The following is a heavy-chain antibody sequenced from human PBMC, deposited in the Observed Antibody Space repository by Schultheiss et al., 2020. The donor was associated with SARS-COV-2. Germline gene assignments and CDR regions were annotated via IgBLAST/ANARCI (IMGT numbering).Heavy chain of an antibody. CDR3: ARGFSDSSGWYILGDWFDP. CDR1: GYTFTGYY. J-gene: IGHJ5*02. V-gene: IGHV1-2*02. CDR2: INPNSGGT. D-gene: IGHD6-19*01. Sequence: ASVKVSCKASGYTFTGYYMHWVRQAPGQGLEWMGWINPNSGGTNYAQKFQGRVTMTRDTSISTAYMELSRLRSDDTAVYYCARGFSDSSGWYILGDWFDPWGQGTLVTVSS.